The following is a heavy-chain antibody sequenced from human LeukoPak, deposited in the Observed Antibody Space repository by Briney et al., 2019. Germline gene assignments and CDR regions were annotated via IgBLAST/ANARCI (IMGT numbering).Heavy chain of an antibody. V-gene: IGHV3-74*01. CDR2: INSDGSTT. CDR1: GFTFSSYW. CDR3: ANYNGDYLDY. J-gene: IGHJ4*02. D-gene: IGHD5-24*01. Sequence: PGGSLRLSCAASGFTFSSYWMHWVRQAPGKGLVWVSGINSDGSTTNYADSVKGRFTISRDNARNTLYLQKNSLRAEDTAVYYCANYNGDYLDYWGQGTLVAVSS.